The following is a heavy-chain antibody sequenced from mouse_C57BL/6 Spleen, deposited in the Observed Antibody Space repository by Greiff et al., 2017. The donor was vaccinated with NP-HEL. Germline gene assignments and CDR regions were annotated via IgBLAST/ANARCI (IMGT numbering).Heavy chain of an antibody. D-gene: IGHD2-4*01. CDR3: ARVGFRLRRMDY. CDR1: GYTFTDYN. J-gene: IGHJ4*01. V-gene: IGHV1-22*01. CDR2: INPNNGGT. Sequence: EVQLQQSGPELVKPGASVKMSCKASGYTFTDYNMHWVKQSHGKSLEWIGYINPNNGGTSYNQKFKGKATLTVNKSSSTAYMELRSLTSEDSAVYYCARVGFRLRRMDYWGQGTSVTVSS.